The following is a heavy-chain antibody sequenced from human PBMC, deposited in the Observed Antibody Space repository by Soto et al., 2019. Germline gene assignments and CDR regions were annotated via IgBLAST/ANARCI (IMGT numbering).Heavy chain of an antibody. V-gene: IGHV4-31*03. D-gene: IGHD6-13*01. Sequence: QVQLQESGPGLVKPSQTLSLTCTVSGGSISSGGYYWSWIRQHPGKGLEWIGYIYYSGSTYYNPHLKTRATISVDTSKTQFSLKLSSVTATDTAVYYCARDDQQPLGMDVWGQGTTVTVSS. CDR3: ARDDQQPLGMDV. CDR2: IYYSGST. CDR1: GGSISSGGYY. J-gene: IGHJ6*02.